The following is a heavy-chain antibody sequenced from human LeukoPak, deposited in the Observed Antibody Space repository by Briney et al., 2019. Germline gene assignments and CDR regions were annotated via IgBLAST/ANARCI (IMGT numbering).Heavy chain of an antibody. Sequence: SQTLSLTCTVSGGSISSGSYYWGWIRQPPGKGLEWIGSIYHSGSTYYNPSLKSRVTISVDTSKNQFSLKLSSVTAADTAVYYCARVGPRITMIVAVIGFDYWGQGTLVTVSS. V-gene: IGHV4-39*07. CDR2: IYHSGST. D-gene: IGHD3-22*01. CDR3: ARVGPRITMIVAVIGFDY. CDR1: GGSISSGSYY. J-gene: IGHJ4*02.